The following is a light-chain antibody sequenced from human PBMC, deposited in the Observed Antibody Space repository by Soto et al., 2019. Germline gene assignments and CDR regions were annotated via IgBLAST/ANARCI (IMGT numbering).Light chain of an antibody. CDR3: QQYGSYWT. CDR1: QSINRW. J-gene: IGKJ1*01. Sequence: IQMTQSPSTLSASIGDTVTITCRASQSINRWLAWYQQKPGEAPKLLIYDASSLESGVPSRFSGTGSGTEYTLIISSLQPDDFATYYCQQYGSYWTFGQGTKVEIK. V-gene: IGKV1-5*01. CDR2: DAS.